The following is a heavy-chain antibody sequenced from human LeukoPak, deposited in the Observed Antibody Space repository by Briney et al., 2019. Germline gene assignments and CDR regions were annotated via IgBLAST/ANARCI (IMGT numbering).Heavy chain of an antibody. J-gene: IGHJ4*02. D-gene: IGHD5-18*01. Sequence: GGSLRLSCAASGFTFSNAWMNWVRQAPGKGLEWVSGISWNSGSIGYADSVKGRFTISRDNAKNSLYLQMNSLRAEDTAVYYCARESYPIDYWGQGTLVTVSS. V-gene: IGHV3-9*01. CDR2: ISWNSGSI. CDR1: GFTFSNAW. CDR3: ARESYPIDY.